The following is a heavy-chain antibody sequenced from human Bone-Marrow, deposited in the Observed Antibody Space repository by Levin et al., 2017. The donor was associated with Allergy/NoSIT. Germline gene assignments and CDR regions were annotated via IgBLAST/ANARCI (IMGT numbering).Heavy chain of an antibody. CDR2: IYPGYSNT. CDR3: ARLPADYYGSGSYSYYFDD. J-gene: IGHJ4*02. V-gene: IGHV5-51*01. CDR1: GYIFSTYW. Sequence: GESLKISCKSSGYIFSTYWIGWVRQLPGKGPECMGIIYPGYSNTRYSRSFQGRVTISADKSIRTAYLQWSSLKASDSAIYYCARLPADYYGSGSYSYYFDDWGQGTLVTVSS. D-gene: IGHD3-10*01.